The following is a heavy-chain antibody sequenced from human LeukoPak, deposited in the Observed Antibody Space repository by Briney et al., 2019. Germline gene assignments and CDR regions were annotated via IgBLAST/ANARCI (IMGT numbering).Heavy chain of an antibody. Sequence: QPGTSLRLSCAASEFTFSSYVMHWVRQAPGKGLEWVAFISSDGSDKYYADSVKGRFTISRDNSKNMMYLQMSSLRAEDTAVYFCATEGLHIRMIVIMPCGLDVWGRGTTVTVSS. D-gene: IGHD3-22*01. CDR1: EFTFSSYV. J-gene: IGHJ6*02. V-gene: IGHV3-30-3*01. CDR3: ATEGLHIRMIVIMPCGLDV. CDR2: ISSDGSDK.